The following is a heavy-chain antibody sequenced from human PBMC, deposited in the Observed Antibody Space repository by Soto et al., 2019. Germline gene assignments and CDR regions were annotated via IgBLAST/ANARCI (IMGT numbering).Heavy chain of an antibody. D-gene: IGHD2-2*01. CDR1: GFTFSNYG. V-gene: IGHV3-30*18. CDR2: ISYDGSDK. CDR3: AKVTGYCSSSSCRRDYYYYYGMDV. Sequence: QVQLVESGGGMVQPGRSLRLSCAASGFTFSNYGMHWVRQAPGMGLEWVAVISYDGSDKYYADSVKGRFSISRDNSKNTLYLQMNSLRAEDTAVYYCAKVTGYCSSSSCRRDYYYYYGMDVWGQGTTVTVSS. J-gene: IGHJ6*02.